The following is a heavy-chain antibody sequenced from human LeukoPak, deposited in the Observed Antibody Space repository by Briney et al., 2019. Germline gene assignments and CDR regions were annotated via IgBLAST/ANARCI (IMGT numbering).Heavy chain of an antibody. D-gene: IGHD3-16*02. Sequence: QAGGSLRLSCAASGFIVSSNYMSWVRQAPGKGLEWVSVIYSGGSTYYADSVKGRFTISRDNSKNTLYLQMNSLRAEDTAVYYCARTWGSYRYGLYYFDYWGQGTLVTVSS. CDR1: GFIVSSNY. J-gene: IGHJ4*02. V-gene: IGHV3-66*01. CDR2: IYSGGST. CDR3: ARTWGSYRYGLYYFDY.